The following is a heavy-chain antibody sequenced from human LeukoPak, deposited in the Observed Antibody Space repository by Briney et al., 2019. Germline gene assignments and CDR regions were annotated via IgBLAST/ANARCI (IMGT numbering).Heavy chain of an antibody. CDR1: GFPLTKYW. D-gene: IGHD4-17*01. J-gene: IGHJ3*02. CDR3: AKDLYGDYGAFDI. V-gene: IGHV3-7*03. Sequence: GGSLRLSCAASGFPLTKYWMSWVRQAPGKGLEWVASMKQDENEKKYVDSVRGRFTISSDNAKNSLYLQMNSLRAEDTALYYCAKDLYGDYGAFDIWGQGTMVTVSS. CDR2: MKQDENEK.